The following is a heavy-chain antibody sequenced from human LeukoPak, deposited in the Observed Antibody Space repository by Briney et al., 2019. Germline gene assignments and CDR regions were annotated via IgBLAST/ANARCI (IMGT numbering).Heavy chain of an antibody. V-gene: IGHV3-66*01. J-gene: IGHJ4*02. CDR2: ISGGGDI. CDR3: ASEVWFGEPH. CDR1: GFTVSSNY. Sequence: GGSLRLSCAASGFTVSSNYMSWVRQAPGKGLEWVSLISGGGDIHYTDSVKGRFTIYRDNSKNTVYLQMDSLRAEDTAVYYCASEVWFGEPHWGQGTLVTVSS. D-gene: IGHD3-10*01.